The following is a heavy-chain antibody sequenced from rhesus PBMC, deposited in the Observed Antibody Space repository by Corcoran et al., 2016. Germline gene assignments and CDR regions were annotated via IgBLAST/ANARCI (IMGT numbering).Heavy chain of an antibody. D-gene: IGHD1-20*01. CDR1: GFSLSTSGIG. Sequence: QVTLKASGPALVKPTQTLTLTCTFSGFSLSTSGIGLGCIRQPSRKTLEWLAHIYWNDDKYYSTSLKSRVTISKDTSKNQVVLTMTNMDPVDTATYYCARDQIAGTTSFDYWGQGVLVTVSS. V-gene: IGHV2-1*01. J-gene: IGHJ4*01. CDR3: ARDQIAGTTSFDY. CDR2: IYWNDDK.